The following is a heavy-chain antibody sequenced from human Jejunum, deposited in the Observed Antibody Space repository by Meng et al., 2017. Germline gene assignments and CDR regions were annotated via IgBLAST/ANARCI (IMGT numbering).Heavy chain of an antibody. J-gene: IGHJ4*02. CDR3: ARSPSGHHLWFDF. Sequence: SETLSLTCTVSGGSTSSSYWIWIRQPPGKALEWVGYIHSGGTTNHNPSLQSRVTISIDTSKNQFSLELSSVTAADTAVYSCARSPSGHHLWFDFWGQGMLVTVSS. CDR2: IHSGGTT. D-gene: IGHD3-22*01. V-gene: IGHV4-59*01. CDR1: GGSTSSSY.